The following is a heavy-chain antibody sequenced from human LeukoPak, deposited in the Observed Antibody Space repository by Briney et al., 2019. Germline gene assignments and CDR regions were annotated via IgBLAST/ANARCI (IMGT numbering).Heavy chain of an antibody. J-gene: IGHJ4*02. CDR3: ARGKYGGYFIDY. D-gene: IGHD5-12*01. CDR2: ISYDGSNK. V-gene: IGHV3-30*03. CDR1: GFTFSSYG. Sequence: PGRSLRLSCAASGFTFSSYGMHWVRQAPGKGLEWVAVISYDGSNKYYADSVKGRFTISRDNSKNTVYLQMNSLRAEDTAVYYCARGKYGGYFIDYWGQGTLVTVSS.